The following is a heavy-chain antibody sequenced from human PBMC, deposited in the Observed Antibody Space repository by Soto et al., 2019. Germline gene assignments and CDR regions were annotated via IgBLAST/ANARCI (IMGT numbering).Heavy chain of an antibody. CDR3: ARDFSRITMIVVVVLTGMDV. D-gene: IGHD3-22*01. V-gene: IGHV3-30-3*01. Sequence: PGGSLRLSCAASGFTFSGYAMHWVRQAPGKGLEWVAVISYDGSNKYYADSVKGRFTISRDNSKNTLYLQMNSLRAEDTAGYYCARDFSRITMIVVVVLTGMDVWGQGTTVTVSS. J-gene: IGHJ6*02. CDR1: GFTFSGYA. CDR2: ISYDGSNK.